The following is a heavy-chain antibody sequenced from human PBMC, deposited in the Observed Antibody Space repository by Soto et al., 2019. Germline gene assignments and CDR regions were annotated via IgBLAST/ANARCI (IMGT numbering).Heavy chain of an antibody. Sequence: XVKVSCKASGYTFTSYAMHGVRQAPGQRLEWMGWINAGNGNTKYSQKFQGRVTITRDTSASTAYMELSSLRSEDTAVYYCARGVAGPLHWFDPWGQGTLVTVSS. CDR2: INAGNGNT. V-gene: IGHV1-3*01. D-gene: IGHD6-19*01. CDR3: ARGVAGPLHWFDP. J-gene: IGHJ5*02. CDR1: GYTFTSYA.